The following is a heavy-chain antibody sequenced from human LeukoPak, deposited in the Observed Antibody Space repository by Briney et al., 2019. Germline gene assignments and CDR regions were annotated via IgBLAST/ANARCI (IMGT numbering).Heavy chain of an antibody. CDR1: GFTFSDYA. CDR3: AKDLAVGTSPRVYAFDV. CDR2: SSWNSGTI. Sequence: GGSLRLSCAASGFTFSDYAMHWVRQVPGKGLEWVGGSSWNSGTIAYGESVKGRATISRDNARNCLYLEVNSLRVEATALYYCAKDLAVGTSPRVYAFDVWGQGSLVTVAS. V-gene: IGHV3-9*01. D-gene: IGHD1/OR15-1a*01. J-gene: IGHJ3*01.